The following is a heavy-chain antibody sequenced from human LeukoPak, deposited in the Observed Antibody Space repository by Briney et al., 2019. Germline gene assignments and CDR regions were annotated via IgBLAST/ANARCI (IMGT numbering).Heavy chain of an antibody. CDR3: AKDLLAATIDYYFDY. CDR2: ISGSGGRT. V-gene: IGHV3-23*01. CDR1: GFTISSYA. D-gene: IGHD5-12*01. Sequence: GGSLRLSCAASGFTISSYAMSWVRQAPGKGLEWVSVISGSGGRTYYADSVKGRFTISRDNSKNTLYVQMNSLRAEGTAVYYCAKDLLAATIDYYFDYWGQGTLVTVSS. J-gene: IGHJ4*02.